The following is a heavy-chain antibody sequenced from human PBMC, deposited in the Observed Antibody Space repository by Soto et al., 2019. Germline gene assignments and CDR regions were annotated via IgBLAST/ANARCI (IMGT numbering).Heavy chain of an antibody. CDR3: ARAAFIAVAGTYVPLGY. J-gene: IGHJ4*02. Sequence: ASVKVSCKASGYTFTSHAMHWVRQAPGQRLEWMGWINAGNGNTKYSQKFQGRVTITRDTSASTAYMELSSLRSEDTAVYYCARAAFIAVAGTYVPLGYWGQGTLVTVSS. V-gene: IGHV1-3*01. CDR1: GYTFTSHA. D-gene: IGHD6-19*01. CDR2: INAGNGNT.